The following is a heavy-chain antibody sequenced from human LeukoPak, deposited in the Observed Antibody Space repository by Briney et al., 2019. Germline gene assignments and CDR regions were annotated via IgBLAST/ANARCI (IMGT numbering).Heavy chain of an antibody. V-gene: IGHV3-53*01. CDR1: GFSVNNKY. CDR3: ASAMNFGHFDL. J-gene: IGHJ2*01. Sequence: GGSLRLSCAASGFSVNNKYMTWVRQTPAKGLEWVSVIYSGGGTYYADFVQGRFTISRDDSKNTLFLQMNSLRAEDSAVYYCASAMNFGHFDLWGRGTLVTVSS. CDR2: IYSGGGT. D-gene: IGHD2-2*01.